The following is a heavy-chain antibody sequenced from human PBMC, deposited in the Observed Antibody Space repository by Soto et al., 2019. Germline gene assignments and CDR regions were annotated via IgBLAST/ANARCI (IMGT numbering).Heavy chain of an antibody. J-gene: IGHJ5*02. V-gene: IGHV5-51*01. D-gene: IGHD2-15*01. CDR3: ARLRFGYCSGGSCYQYNWFDP. Sequence: PGESLKISCKGSGYSFTSYWIGWVRQMPGKGLEWMGIIYPGDSDTRYSPSFQGQVTISADKSISTAYLQWSSLKASDTAMYYCARLRFGYCSGGSCYQYNWFDPWGQGTLVTVSS. CDR2: IYPGDSDT. CDR1: GYSFTSYW.